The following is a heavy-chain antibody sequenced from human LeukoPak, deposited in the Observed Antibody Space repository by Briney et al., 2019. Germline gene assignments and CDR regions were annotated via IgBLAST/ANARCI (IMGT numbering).Heavy chain of an antibody. CDR1: GFTFNNYA. CDR3: AKDVAPDDFLYGQ. V-gene: IGHV3-23*01. Sequence: GGSLRLSCAASGFTFNNYAMNWVRQAPGKGLEWVSTIGAPYDTYYADSVKGRFTVSRDNSKNTLYLQMNSLRAEDTATYYCAKDVAPDDFLYGQWGQGTLVSVSS. CDR2: IGAPYDT. D-gene: IGHD2-2*02. J-gene: IGHJ4*02.